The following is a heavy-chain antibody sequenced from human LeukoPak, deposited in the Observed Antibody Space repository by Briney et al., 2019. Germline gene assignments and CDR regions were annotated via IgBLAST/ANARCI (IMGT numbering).Heavy chain of an antibody. CDR3: ARVENVVGYCSGGSCYPIDY. V-gene: IGHV1-3*01. J-gene: IGHJ4*02. D-gene: IGHD2-15*01. Sequence: GASVNVSCKASGYTFTNYLMHWVRQAPGQRLDWMGWINGGSGNSKYSQKFQGRVTITRDTSTSTAYMELRSLRSDDTAVYYCARVENVVGYCSGGSCYPIDYWGQGTLVTVSS. CDR2: INGGSGNS. CDR1: GYTFTNYL.